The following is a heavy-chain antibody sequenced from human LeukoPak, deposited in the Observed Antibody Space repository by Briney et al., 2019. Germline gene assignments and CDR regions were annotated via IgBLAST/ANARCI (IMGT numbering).Heavy chain of an antibody. V-gene: IGHV3-30*02. D-gene: IGHD6-13*01. CDR1: GFSLRSYG. CDR2: VRYDGNSK. Sequence: GGSLRLSCAASGFSLRSYGMHWVRQAPGKGLEGVAFVRYDGNSKYYADSVRGRFTISRDNSKNTVYLQMNSLRAEDTAVYYCAKERQLGYNYYMDVWGKGTTVTVSS. J-gene: IGHJ6*03. CDR3: AKERQLGYNYYMDV.